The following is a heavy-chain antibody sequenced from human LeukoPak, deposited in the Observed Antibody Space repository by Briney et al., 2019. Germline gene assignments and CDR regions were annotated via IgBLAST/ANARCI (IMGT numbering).Heavy chain of an antibody. CDR1: GFTFSSYS. V-gene: IGHV3-21*01. CDR3: ALGYDILTGRFDY. J-gene: IGHJ4*02. D-gene: IGHD3-9*01. CDR2: ISSSSSHR. Sequence: GGSLRLSCAASGFTFSSYSMNWVRQAPGKGLEWVSSISSSSSHRYCADSVKGRFTISRDNAKNSLYLQMNSLRAEDTAVYYCALGYDILTGRFDYWGQGTLVTVSS.